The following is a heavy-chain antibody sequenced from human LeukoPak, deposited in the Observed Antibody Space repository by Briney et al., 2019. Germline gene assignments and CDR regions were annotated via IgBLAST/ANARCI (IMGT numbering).Heavy chain of an antibody. J-gene: IGHJ6*02. D-gene: IGHD6-13*01. CDR1: GFTFSSYA. CDR2: ISGSGGST. CDR3: GKAQRIGPSSWYVPGSEYYYYGMDV. Sequence: PGGSLRLSCAASGFTFSSYAMSWVRQAPGKGLEWVSAISGSGGSTYYADSVKGRFTISRDNSKNTLYLQMNSLRAEDTDVYYCGKAQRIGPSSWYVPGSEYYYYGMDVWGQGTTVTVSS. V-gene: IGHV3-23*01.